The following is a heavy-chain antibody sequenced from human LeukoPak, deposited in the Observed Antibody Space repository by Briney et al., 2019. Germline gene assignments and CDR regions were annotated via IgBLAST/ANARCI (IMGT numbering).Heavy chain of an antibody. CDR3: TRDGDV. CDR2: IKEDGSEK. CDR1: GFTFSNYW. V-gene: IGHV3-7*01. Sequence: GGSLRLSCAASGFTFSNYWMSWVRQAPGKGLEWVANIKEDGSEKYHVDSVKGRFTISRDNTGNSLYLEMNSLRAEATAVYYCTRDGDVWGQGTTVTVSS. J-gene: IGHJ6*02.